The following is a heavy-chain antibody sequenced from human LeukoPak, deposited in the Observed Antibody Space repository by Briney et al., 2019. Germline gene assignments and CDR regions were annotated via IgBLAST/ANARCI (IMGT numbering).Heavy chain of an antibody. CDR3: ARNTWQWLVRFYFDY. Sequence: SETLSLTCAVYGGSFSGYYWSWIRQPPGKGLEWIGEINHSGSTNYNPSLKSRVTISVDTTNNQFSLKLSSVTAANTAVYYCARNTWQWLVRFYFDYWGQGTLVTVSS. CDR2: INHSGST. CDR1: GGSFSGYY. J-gene: IGHJ4*02. D-gene: IGHD6-19*01. V-gene: IGHV4-34*01.